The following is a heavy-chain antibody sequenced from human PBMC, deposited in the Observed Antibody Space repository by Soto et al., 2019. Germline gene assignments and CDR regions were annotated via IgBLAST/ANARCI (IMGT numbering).Heavy chain of an antibody. Sequence: QVQLVESGGGVVQPGRSLRLSCAASGFTFSSYGMQWVRQAPGKGLEWVAVISYDGSNKYYADSVKGRFTISRDNSKNTLYLQMNSLRAEDTAVYYCAKDRDSGYDSAYYGIDVWGQGTTVTVSS. V-gene: IGHV3-30*18. CDR3: AKDRDSGYDSAYYGIDV. D-gene: IGHD5-12*01. CDR1: GFTFSSYG. J-gene: IGHJ6*02. CDR2: ISYDGSNK.